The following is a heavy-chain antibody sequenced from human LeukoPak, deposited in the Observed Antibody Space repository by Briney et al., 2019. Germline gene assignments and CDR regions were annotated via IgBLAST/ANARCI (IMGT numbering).Heavy chain of an antibody. J-gene: IGHJ6*02. V-gene: IGHV4-61*01. CDR1: GGSVSSGSYY. D-gene: IGHD3-10*02. CDR2: IYYSGST. Sequence: SETLSLTCTVSGGSVSSGSYYWSWIRQPPGKGLEWIGYIYYSGSTNYNPSLKSRVTISVDRSKNQFSLKLSSVTAADTAVYYCARGLWPGYGMDVWGQGTTVTVSS. CDR3: ARGLWPGYGMDV.